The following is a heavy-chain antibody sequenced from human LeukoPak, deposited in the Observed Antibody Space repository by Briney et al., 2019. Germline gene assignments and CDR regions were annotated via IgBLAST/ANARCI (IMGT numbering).Heavy chain of an antibody. D-gene: IGHD6-13*01. CDR2: INPNSGGT. V-gene: IGHV1-2*02. J-gene: IGHJ4*02. CDR1: GYTFTGYY. CDR3: ARDPEQQLAYFDY. Sequence: ASVKVSCKASGYTFTGYYMHWVRQAAGQGLEWMGWINPNSGGTNYAQKFQGRVTMTRDTSISTAYMELSRLRSDDTAVYYCARDPEQQLAYFDYWGQGTLVTVSS.